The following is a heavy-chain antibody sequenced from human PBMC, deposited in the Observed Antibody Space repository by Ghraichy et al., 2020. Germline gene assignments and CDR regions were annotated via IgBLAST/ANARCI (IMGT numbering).Heavy chain of an antibody. D-gene: IGHD1-1*01. CDR3: ARDESRQLGSHAFDV. CDR1: GFTFSSYW. CDR2: IKQDG. V-gene: IGHV3-7*03. J-gene: IGHJ3*01. Sequence: GGSLRLSCAASGFTFSSYWMSWVRQAPGKGLEWVANIKQDGYVDSVKGRFTISRDNAKNSLHLQMSSLRAEDTAVYYCARDESRQLGSHAFDVWGQGTMVTVSS.